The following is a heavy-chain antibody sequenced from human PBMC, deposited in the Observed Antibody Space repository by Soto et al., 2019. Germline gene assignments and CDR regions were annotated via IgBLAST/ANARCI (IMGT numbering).Heavy chain of an antibody. CDR2: IYHSGST. J-gene: IGHJ5*02. D-gene: IGHD4-17*01. V-gene: IGHV4-30-2*01. CDR3: ARERVTTSWFDP. CDR1: GGSISSGGYS. Sequence: SETLSLTCAVSGGSISSGGYSWSWIRQPPGKGLEWIGYIYHSGSTYYNPSLKSRVTISVDRSKNQFSLKLSSVAAADTAVYYCARERVTTSWFDPWGQGTLVTVSS.